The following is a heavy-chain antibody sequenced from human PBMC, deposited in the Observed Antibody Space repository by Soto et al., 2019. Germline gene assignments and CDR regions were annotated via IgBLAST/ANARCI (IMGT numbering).Heavy chain of an antibody. V-gene: IGHV1-69*01. Sequence: QVQLVQSGAEVKKPGSSVKVSCKASGGTFSSYAISWVRQAPGQGLEWMGGIIPIFGTANYAQKFQGRVTITADESTSTAYMELSSGRSEDTAVYYCAREGYCSGGSCYRGYGMDVWGQGSTVTVSS. J-gene: IGHJ6*02. CDR1: GGTFSSYA. CDR2: IIPIFGTA. D-gene: IGHD2-15*01. CDR3: AREGYCSGGSCYRGYGMDV.